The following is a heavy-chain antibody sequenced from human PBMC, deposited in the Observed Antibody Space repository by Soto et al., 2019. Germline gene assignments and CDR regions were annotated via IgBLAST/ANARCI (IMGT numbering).Heavy chain of an antibody. CDR1: GFTFSDYD. Sequence: HPGGSLRLSCAASGFTFSDYDMHWVRQAPGRGLEWVAVTSYDGRNKYHADSMKGRFTISRDNSKNTLSLQMNTLRAEDTAVYYCPKQTYALAGTGGLDSWGQGTPVTVSS. CDR3: PKQTYALAGTGGLDS. J-gene: IGHJ4*02. CDR2: TSYDGRNK. D-gene: IGHD6-19*01. V-gene: IGHV3-30*18.